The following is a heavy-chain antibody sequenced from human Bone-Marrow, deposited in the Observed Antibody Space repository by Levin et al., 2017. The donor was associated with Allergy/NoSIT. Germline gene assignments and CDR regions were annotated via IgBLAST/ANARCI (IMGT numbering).Heavy chain of an antibody. CDR1: SLTTTGVG. D-gene: IGHD3-22*01. J-gene: IGHJ4*02. Sequence: SLTTTGVGVVWIRQPPGKALEWLAVIYWDNDKRYSPSLRSGLTISKDTSKNQVVLTMTNVDPVDTATYFCARRKNYYDSGCYWGAVDYWGQGTLVTVSS. V-gene: IGHV2-5*02. CDR3: ARRKNYYDSGCYWGAVDY. CDR2: IYWDNDK.